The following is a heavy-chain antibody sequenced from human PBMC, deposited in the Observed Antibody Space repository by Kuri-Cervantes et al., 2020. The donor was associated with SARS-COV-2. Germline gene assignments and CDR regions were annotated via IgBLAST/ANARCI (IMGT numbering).Heavy chain of an antibody. D-gene: IGHD2-15*01. CDR1: GFNFSSYE. V-gene: IGHV3-48*03. J-gene: IGHJ4*02. CDR3: TRMSSGGSPDY. Sequence: GGSLRPSCVASGFNFSSYEMNWVRQAPGRGLEWVSYISSSGSTIYYADSVKGRFTISRDNAKNSLYLQMSSLRVEDTAVYYCTRMSSGGSPDYWGQGTLVTVSS. CDR2: ISSSGSTI.